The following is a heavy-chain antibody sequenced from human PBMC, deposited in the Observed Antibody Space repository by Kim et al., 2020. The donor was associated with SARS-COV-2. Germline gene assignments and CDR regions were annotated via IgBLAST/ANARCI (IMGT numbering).Heavy chain of an antibody. CDR1: GDTFTIYC. Sequence: GESLKISCNGSGDTFTIYCIDWVRQMPGKGLEWMGIICLGDSYTRYSPSFQGQVTLSVDKSISTTYLQWSSLKASDTAMYYCARHSRRDDYNPLDYWGEGTLVSVSS. J-gene: IGHJ4*02. CDR3: ARHSRRDDYNPLDY. D-gene: IGHD4-4*01. V-gene: IGHV5-51*01. CDR2: ICLGDSYT.